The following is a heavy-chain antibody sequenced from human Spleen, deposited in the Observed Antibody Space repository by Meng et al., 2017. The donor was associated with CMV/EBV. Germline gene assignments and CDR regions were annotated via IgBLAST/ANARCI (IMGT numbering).Heavy chain of an antibody. V-gene: IGHV4-39*07. CDR1: GGASSSSNYY. CDR2: IYYSGST. D-gene: IGHD3-3*01. Sequence: SGGASSSSNYYWGWIRQPPGKGLEWIGSIYYSGSTYYNPSLKSRVTISVDTSKNQFSLKLSSVTAADTAVYYCARASTDGWSGYSDYWGQGTLVTVSS. J-gene: IGHJ4*02. CDR3: ARASTDGWSGYSDY.